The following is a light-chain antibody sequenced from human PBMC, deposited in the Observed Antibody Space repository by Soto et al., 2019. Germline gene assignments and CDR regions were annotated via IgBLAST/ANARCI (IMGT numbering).Light chain of an antibody. Sequence: QSALTQPASVSGSPGQSITISCTGTSSDVGGYNLVSWYQQHPGKAPKVVIYEATKRPSGISNRFSGSKSGNSASLTISWLQAEDEADYYCSSYAGSRTVIFGGGTKLTVL. CDR2: EAT. J-gene: IGLJ2*01. CDR1: SSDVGGYNL. V-gene: IGLV2-23*01. CDR3: SSYAGSRTVI.